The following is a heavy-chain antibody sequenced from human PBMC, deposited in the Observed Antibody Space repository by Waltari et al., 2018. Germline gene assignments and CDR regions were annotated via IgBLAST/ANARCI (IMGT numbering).Heavy chain of an antibody. D-gene: IGHD6-13*01. CDR1: GYTFTDYY. J-gene: IGHJ4*02. Sequence: VQLVQSGAEVKKPGATVKISCKASGYTFTDYYMHWVQQAPGKGLEWMGWMNPNSGNTGYAQKFQGRVTMTRNTSISTAYMELSSLRSEDTAVYYCARGRIRSSWFDYWGQGTLVTVSS. V-gene: IGHV1-8*02. CDR2: MNPNSGNT. CDR3: ARGRIRSSWFDY.